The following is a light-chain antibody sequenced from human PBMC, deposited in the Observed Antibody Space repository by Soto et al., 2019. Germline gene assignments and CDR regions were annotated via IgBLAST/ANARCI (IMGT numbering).Light chain of an antibody. J-gene: IGKJ5*01. CDR1: QDISNY. CDR3: QQYDNLPRGT. Sequence: DIQMTQSPSSRSASVGDRVTITCQASQDISNYLNWYQQKPGKAPKLLIYDASNLETGVPSRFSGSGSGTDFTFTISSLQPEDIATYYCQQYDNLPRGTFGQGTRLEIK. V-gene: IGKV1-33*01. CDR2: DAS.